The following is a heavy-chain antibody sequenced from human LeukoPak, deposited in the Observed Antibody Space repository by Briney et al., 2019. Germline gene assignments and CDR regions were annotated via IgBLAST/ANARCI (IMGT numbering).Heavy chain of an antibody. CDR2: IYTSGST. J-gene: IGHJ3*02. Sequence: SETLSLTCTVSGGSISSYYWSWIRQPAGKGLEWIGRIYTSGSTNYNPSLKSRVTMSVDTSKSQFSLKLSSVTAADTAVYYCARDRSYYDSSGYYTDAFDIWGQGTMVTLSS. V-gene: IGHV4-4*07. D-gene: IGHD3-22*01. CDR1: GGSISSYY. CDR3: ARDRSYYDSSGYYTDAFDI.